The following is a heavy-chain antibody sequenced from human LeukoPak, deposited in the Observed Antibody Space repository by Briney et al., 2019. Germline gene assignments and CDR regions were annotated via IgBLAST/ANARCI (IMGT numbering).Heavy chain of an antibody. Sequence: SETLSLTCAVYGGSFSGYYWSWIRQPPGEGLEWIGEINHSGSTNYNPSLKSRVTISVDTSKNQFSLKLSSVTAADTAVYYCARLPLDAFDIWGQGTMVTVSS. CDR2: INHSGST. V-gene: IGHV4-34*01. CDR1: GGSFSGYY. J-gene: IGHJ3*02. CDR3: ARLPLDAFDI.